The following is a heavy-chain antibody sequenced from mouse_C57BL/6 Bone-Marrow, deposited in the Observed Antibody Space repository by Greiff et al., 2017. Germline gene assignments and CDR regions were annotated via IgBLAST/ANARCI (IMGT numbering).Heavy chain of an antibody. J-gene: IGHJ4*01. V-gene: IGHV14-4*01. D-gene: IGHD1-1*01. CDR2: IDPENGDT. Sequence: VQLQQSGAELVRPGASVKLSCTASGFNIKDDYMHWVKQRPEQGLESIGWIDPENGDTEYASKFQGKATITADTSSNTAYLQLSSLTSDDTAVYYCTLITTVVYYYAMDYWGQGTSVTVSS. CDR1: GFNIKDDY. CDR3: TLITTVVYYYAMDY.